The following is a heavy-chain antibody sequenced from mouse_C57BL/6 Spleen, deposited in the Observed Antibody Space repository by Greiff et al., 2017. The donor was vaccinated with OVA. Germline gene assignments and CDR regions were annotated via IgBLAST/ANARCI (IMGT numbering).Heavy chain of an antibody. J-gene: IGHJ3*01. CDR1: GYAFSSSW. CDR3: ASPKSRFAY. V-gene: IGHV1-82*01. Sequence: QVQLKESGPELVKPGASVKISCKASGYAFSSSWMNWVKQRPGKGLEWIGRIYPGDGDTNYNGKFKGKATLTADKSSSTAYMQLSSLTSEDSAVYFCASPKSRFAYWGQGTLVTVSA. CDR2: IYPGDGDT. D-gene: IGHD1-3*01.